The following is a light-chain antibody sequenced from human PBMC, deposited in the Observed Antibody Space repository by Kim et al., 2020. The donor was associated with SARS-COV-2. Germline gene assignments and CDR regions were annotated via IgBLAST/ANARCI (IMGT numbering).Light chain of an antibody. Sequence: ASVGDRLTLTCRSSQDIGSHLALYQQKPVKAPYLLIYSPSTLQSGVPSRFIGSGSGAGFTLTITTLQPEDFATYYCQQLNSYPRTFGQGTKVDIK. J-gene: IGKJ1*01. CDR2: SPS. CDR3: QQLNSYPRT. V-gene: IGKV1-9*01. CDR1: QDIGSH.